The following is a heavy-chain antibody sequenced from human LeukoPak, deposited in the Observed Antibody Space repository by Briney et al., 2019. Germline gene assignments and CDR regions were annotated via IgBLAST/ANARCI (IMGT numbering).Heavy chain of an antibody. V-gene: IGHV3-49*03. J-gene: IGHJ4*02. CDR1: GFTFGDYA. CDR3: SSSGWSIDY. CDR2: IRSKAYGGTT. D-gene: IGHD6-19*01. Sequence: GGSLRLSCTASGFTFGDYAMSWFRQAPGKGLEWVGFIRSKAYGGTTEYAASVKGRFTISRDDSKSIAYLQMNSLKTEGTAVYYCSSSGWSIDYWGQGTLVTVSS.